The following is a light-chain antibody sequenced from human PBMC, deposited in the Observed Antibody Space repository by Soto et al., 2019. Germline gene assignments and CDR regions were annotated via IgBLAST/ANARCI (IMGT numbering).Light chain of an antibody. CDR1: SSNVGSYKL. J-gene: IGLJ1*01. V-gene: IGLV2-23*02. Sequence: QSALTQPASVSLSPGQSITISCTGTSSNVGSYKLVSLYQQHPGKAPKLMIFEVNKRPSGVSNRFSGSKSGNTASLTISGLKVEDEADYYCCSSGGSPTYVFGTGTKVTVL. CDR3: CSSGGSPTYV. CDR2: EVN.